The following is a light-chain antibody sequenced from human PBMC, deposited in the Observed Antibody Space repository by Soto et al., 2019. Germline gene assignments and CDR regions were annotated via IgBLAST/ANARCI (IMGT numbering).Light chain of an antibody. V-gene: IGKV3-15*01. CDR3: QQYNNWPPWT. Sequence: EIVMTQSPATLSVSPGERATLSCRASQSGGNNLAWYQQKPGQAPWLLIYAASTRATGIPARFSGSGSGTEFTLTISSLQSEDFAVYYCQQYNNWPPWTCGQGTKVEIK. J-gene: IGKJ1*01. CDR1: QSGGNN. CDR2: AAS.